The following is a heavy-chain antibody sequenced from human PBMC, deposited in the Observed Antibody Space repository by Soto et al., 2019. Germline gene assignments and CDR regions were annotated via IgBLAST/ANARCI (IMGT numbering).Heavy chain of an antibody. D-gene: IGHD6-13*01. Sequence: EVQLLESGGGLVQPGGSLRLSCAASGFTFSSYAMSWVRQAPGKGLEWVSAISGSGGSTYYADSVKGRFTISRDNSKNTLYLQMNSLGSDDTALYYCAKDEGAAVESPGDWGQGTLVTVSS. CDR1: GFTFSSYA. J-gene: IGHJ4*02. CDR3: AKDEGAAVESPGD. CDR2: ISGSGGST. V-gene: IGHV3-23*01.